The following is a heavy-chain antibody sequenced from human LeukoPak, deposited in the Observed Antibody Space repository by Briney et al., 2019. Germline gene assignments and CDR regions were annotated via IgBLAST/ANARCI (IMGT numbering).Heavy chain of an antibody. CDR1: GFSFINDG. Sequence: PGGSLRLSFSAAGFSFINDGIHSVPPGPRQGRGRGAVISYDGSNKYYADSVKGRFTISRDNSKNTLYLQMNSLRAEDTAVYYCAKDFLPGLPIGDGMDVWGKGTTVTVSS. J-gene: IGHJ6*04. D-gene: IGHD3-22*01. V-gene: IGHV3-30*18. CDR2: ISYDGSNK. CDR3: AKDFLPGLPIGDGMDV.